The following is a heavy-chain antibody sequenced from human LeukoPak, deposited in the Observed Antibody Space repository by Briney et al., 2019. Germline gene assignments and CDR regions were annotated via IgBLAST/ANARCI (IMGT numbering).Heavy chain of an antibody. Sequence: GGSLRLSCAASGFTFSRYSMHWVRQAPGKGLVWVSHVNSDGSGTDYADSVKGRFTISRDNANNTLYLQMNSLRVEDTAVYYCVCLGLGGLSLDWGQGTLVTVSS. CDR3: VCLGLGGLSLD. CDR1: GFTFSRYS. D-gene: IGHD3-16*01. V-gene: IGHV3-74*01. CDR2: VNSDGSGT. J-gene: IGHJ4*02.